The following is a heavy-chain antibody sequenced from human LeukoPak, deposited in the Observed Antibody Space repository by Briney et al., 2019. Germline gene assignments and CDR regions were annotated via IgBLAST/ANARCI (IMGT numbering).Heavy chain of an antibody. CDR3: ASDRNYGFDY. CDR2: MNPNSGNT. V-gene: IGHV1-8*03. J-gene: IGHJ4*02. Sequence: EASVKVSCKASGGTFSSYAISWVRQATGQGLEWMGWMNPNSGNTGYAQKFQGRVTITRNTSISTAYMELSSLRSEDTAVYYCASDRNYGFDYWDQGTLVTVSS. D-gene: IGHD1-7*01. CDR1: GGTFSSYA.